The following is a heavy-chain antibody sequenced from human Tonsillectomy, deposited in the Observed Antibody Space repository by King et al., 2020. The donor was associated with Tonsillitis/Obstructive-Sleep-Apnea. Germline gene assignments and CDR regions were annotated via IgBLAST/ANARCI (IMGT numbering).Heavy chain of an antibody. D-gene: IGHD5-24*01. V-gene: IGHV3-30*18. CDR2: ISYDGSNN. J-gene: IGHJ4*02. CDR1: GFTFSSYG. Sequence: VQLVESGGGVVQPGRSLRLSCAASGFTFSSYGMHWVRQAPGKGLEWVAVISYDGSNNYYADSVKGRFTISRDNSKNTLYLQMNSLRAEDTVVYYCAKLATVNIFDYWGQGTLVTVSS. CDR3: AKLATVNIFDY.